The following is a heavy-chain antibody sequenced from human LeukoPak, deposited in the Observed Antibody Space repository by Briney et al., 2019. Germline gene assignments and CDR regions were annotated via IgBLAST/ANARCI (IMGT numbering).Heavy chain of an antibody. D-gene: IGHD3-10*01. V-gene: IGHV3-72*01. CDR3: AREGKRITMVRGVVTPRGYYFMDV. CDR2: TRNKANSYTT. J-gene: IGHJ6*03. Sequence: GGSLRLSCAASGFTFSDHYMDWVRQAPGKGLEWVGRTRNKANSYTTEYAASVKGRFTISRDDLKNSLYLQINSLKTEDTAVYYCAREGKRITMVRGVVTPRGYYFMDVWGRGTTVTVSS. CDR1: GFTFSDHY.